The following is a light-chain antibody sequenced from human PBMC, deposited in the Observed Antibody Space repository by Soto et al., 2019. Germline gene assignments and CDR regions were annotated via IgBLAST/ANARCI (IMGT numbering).Light chain of an antibody. J-gene: IGLJ1*01. CDR1: SSNIGSNT. CDR2: SNK. Sequence: QSVLTQPPSASATPGQRVTISCSGSSSNIGSNTVSWYQQLPGAAPKLLIYSNKQRPSGVPDRFSGSKSGTSASLAISGLQTEDEADYYCAAWDDSLNGFVFGTGTKVTVL. V-gene: IGLV1-44*01. CDR3: AAWDDSLNGFV.